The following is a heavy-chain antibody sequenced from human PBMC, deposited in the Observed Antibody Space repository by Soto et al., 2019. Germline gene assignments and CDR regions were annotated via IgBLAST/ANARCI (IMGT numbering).Heavy chain of an antibody. CDR1: GFTFSTYA. CDR3: AKALSIPQNAYYYYYIDV. Sequence: PGGSLRLSCAASGFTFSTYAMSWVRQAPGKGLEWVSGIRGSGGSTYYADSVRGRFTISRDSSKSTLYLQMNSLRAEDTAVYYCAKALSIPQNAYYYYYIDVWGNGTTVTVSS. V-gene: IGHV3-23*01. CDR2: IRGSGGST. J-gene: IGHJ6*03. D-gene: IGHD6-6*01.